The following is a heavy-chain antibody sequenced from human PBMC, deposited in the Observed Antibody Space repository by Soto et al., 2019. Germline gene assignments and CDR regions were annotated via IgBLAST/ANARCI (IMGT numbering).Heavy chain of an antibody. CDR1: GDTFSSYT. CDR3: ATSYGSGSQAFDH. Sequence: QVHLVQSGPELKKPGSSVSVSCKASGDTFSSYTINWVRQAPGLGLEWMGRTIPILSMSNYALKFQGRLTISADKSTSTAYMDLRSLRSDDTAVYYCATSYGSGSQAFDHWGQGALVTVSS. V-gene: IGHV1-69*02. CDR2: TIPILSMS. D-gene: IGHD3-10*01. J-gene: IGHJ4*02.